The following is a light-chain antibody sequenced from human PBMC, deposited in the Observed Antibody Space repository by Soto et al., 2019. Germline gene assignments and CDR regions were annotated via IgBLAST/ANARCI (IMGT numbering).Light chain of an antibody. CDR3: HQYGASPWT. CDR1: QSVSSNY. Sequence: EIVLTQSPGALSLTAGERATLFCRASQSVSSNYFAWFQQRPGQAPRLLIDGVSTRATGTPDRFSASGSATEFTLNINRLEPEDFAVYYCHQYGASPWT. J-gene: IGKJ1*01. V-gene: IGKV3-20*01. CDR2: GVS.